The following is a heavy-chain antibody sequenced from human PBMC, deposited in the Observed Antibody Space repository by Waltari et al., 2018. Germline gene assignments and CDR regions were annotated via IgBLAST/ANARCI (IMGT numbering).Heavy chain of an antibody. CDR1: DYSSSSGYY. D-gene: IGHD3-10*01. CDR2: IYHSGST. CDR3: ASGVSNY. J-gene: IGHJ4*02. V-gene: IGHV4-38-2*02. Sequence: QLQLQESGPGLVKPSETLSLTRTVSDYSSSSGYYWGWIRQPPGKGLEWIGSIYHSGSTYYNPSLKSRVTISVDASKNQFSLKLTSVTAADTAVYYCASGVSNYWGQGTLVTVSS.